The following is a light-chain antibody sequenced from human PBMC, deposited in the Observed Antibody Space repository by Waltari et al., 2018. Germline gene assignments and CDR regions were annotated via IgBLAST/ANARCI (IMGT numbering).Light chain of an antibody. CDR2: EVT. V-gene: IGLV2-8*01. CDR1: SSDVGDY. J-gene: IGLJ2*01. CDR3: SSYAGSNNLV. Sequence: QSALTQPPSASGSPGQSVTISCTGTSSDVGDYVSWYQQHPGNAPKLMISEVTKRPSGVPDRFSGSKSGNTASLTVSGLQAEDEADYYCSSYAGSNNLVFGGGTKLTVL.